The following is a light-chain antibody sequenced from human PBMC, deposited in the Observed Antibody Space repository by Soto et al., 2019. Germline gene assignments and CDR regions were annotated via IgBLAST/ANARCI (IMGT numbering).Light chain of an antibody. CDR2: KAS. CDR3: QQYETFPLT. Sequence: DIQMTQSPATLSASVGARVTIGCRASQSISGWLAWYQQKPGKAPKRLIYKASILESGVPSRFSGSGSATEFTLTISSLQPEDFASYDCQQYETFPLTFGGGTKV. J-gene: IGKJ4*01. V-gene: IGKV1-5*03. CDR1: QSISGW.